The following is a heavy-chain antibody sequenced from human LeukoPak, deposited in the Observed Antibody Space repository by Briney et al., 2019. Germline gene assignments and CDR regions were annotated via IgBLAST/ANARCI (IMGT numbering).Heavy chain of an antibody. Sequence: TGGSLRLSCAASGFTFSSYAMSWVRQAPGKGLEWVSAISGSGGSTYYADSVKGRFTISRDNSKNTLYLQMNSLRAEDTAVYYCAKSYYYDSSGYLTLHYYYYYMDVWGKGTTVTVSS. D-gene: IGHD3-22*01. V-gene: IGHV3-23*01. CDR2: ISGSGGST. J-gene: IGHJ6*03. CDR3: AKSYYYDSSGYLTLHYYYYYMDV. CDR1: GFTFSSYA.